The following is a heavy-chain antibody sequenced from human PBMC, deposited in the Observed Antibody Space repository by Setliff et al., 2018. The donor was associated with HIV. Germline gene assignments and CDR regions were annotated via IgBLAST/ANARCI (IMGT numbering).Heavy chain of an antibody. CDR1: GFTFSSYA. CDR3: AKDPYSSGLNWFDP. Sequence: GGSLRLSCAASGFTFSSYAMSWVRQAPGKGLEWVSAISGSGGSTYYAYSVKGRFTISRGNSKNTLYLQMNSLRAEDTAVYYCAKDPYSSGLNWFDPWGQGTLVTVSS. V-gene: IGHV3-23*01. J-gene: IGHJ5*02. CDR2: ISGSGGST. D-gene: IGHD6-19*01.